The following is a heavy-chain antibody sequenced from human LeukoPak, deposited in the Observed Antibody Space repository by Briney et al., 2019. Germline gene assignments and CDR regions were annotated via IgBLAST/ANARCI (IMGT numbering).Heavy chain of an antibody. Sequence: PCRSLTLTCAASGFTFSSYPLHEVRQAAGKELAGLGIISYDGPNKYYADSVKGRFTISRHNSRNTVSLQMNSLRLADTAVYYCARDDFYFGSVSRGSLDIRGRGILVIVSS. V-gene: IGHV3-30-3*01. J-gene: IGHJ4*02. D-gene: IGHD3-10*01. CDR1: GFTFSSYP. CDR3: ARDDFYFGSVSRGSLDI. CDR2: ISYDGPNK.